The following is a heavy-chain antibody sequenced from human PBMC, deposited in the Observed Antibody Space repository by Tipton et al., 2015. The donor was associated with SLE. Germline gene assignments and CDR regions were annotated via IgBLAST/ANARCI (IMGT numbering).Heavy chain of an antibody. V-gene: IGHV4-59*01. CDR2: VHYSGST. Sequence: TLSLTCAVYGGSFSGYFWSWIRQPPGKGLEWIGYVHYSGSTNSNPSLKSRVTMSVDTSKNQFSLKLGSVTAADTAVYYCARVTHIYYSYYMDVWGKGTTVTVSS. CDR3: ARVTHIYYSYYMDV. J-gene: IGHJ6*03. CDR1: GGSFSGYF.